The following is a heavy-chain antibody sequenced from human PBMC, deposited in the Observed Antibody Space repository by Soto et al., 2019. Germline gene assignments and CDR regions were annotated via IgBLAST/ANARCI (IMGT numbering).Heavy chain of an antibody. CDR3: ARAPSSSQYYFDY. Sequence: PSETLALTCTVSGGSISSYYWSWIRQPPGKGLEWIGYIYYSGSTNYNPSLKSRVTISVDTSKNQFSLKLSSVTAADTAVYYCARAPSSSQYYFDYWGQGTLVTVSS. D-gene: IGHD6-13*01. V-gene: IGHV4-59*01. J-gene: IGHJ4*02. CDR1: GGSISSYY. CDR2: IYYSGST.